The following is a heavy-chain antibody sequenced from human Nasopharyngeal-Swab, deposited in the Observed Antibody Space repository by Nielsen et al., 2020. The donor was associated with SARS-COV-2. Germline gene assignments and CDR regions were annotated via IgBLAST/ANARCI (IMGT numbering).Heavy chain of an antibody. J-gene: IGHJ4*02. CDR2: ISSSSYI. D-gene: IGHD2-15*01. CDR3: ARPPGYCSGGSCYS. CDR1: GFTFSSYR. V-gene: IGHV3-21*01. Sequence: GGSLRLSCAASGFTFSSYRMNWVRQAPGKGLEWVSSISSSSYIYYADSVKGRFTISRDNAKNSLYLQMNSLRAEDTAVYYCARPPGYCSGGSCYSWGQGTLVTVSS.